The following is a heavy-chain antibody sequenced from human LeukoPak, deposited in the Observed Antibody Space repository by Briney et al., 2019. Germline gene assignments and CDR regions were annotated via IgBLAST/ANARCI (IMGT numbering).Heavy chain of an antibody. Sequence: ASVKVSCKASGYTFTSYGISWVRQAPGQGLEWMGRISAYNGNTNYAQKLQGRVTMTTDTSTSTAYMELRSLRSDDTAVYYCARDRQQQLVHHDAFDIWGQGTMVTVSS. CDR2: ISAYNGNT. V-gene: IGHV1-18*01. J-gene: IGHJ3*02. CDR1: GYTFTSYG. D-gene: IGHD6-13*01. CDR3: ARDRQQQLVHHDAFDI.